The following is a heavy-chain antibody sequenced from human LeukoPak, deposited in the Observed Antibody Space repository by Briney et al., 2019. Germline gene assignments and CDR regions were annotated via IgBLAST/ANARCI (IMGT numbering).Heavy chain of an antibody. J-gene: IGHJ4*02. D-gene: IGHD3-10*01. CDR2: ISAYNGNT. Sequence: ASVEVSCKASGYTFTGYYMHWVRQAPGQGLEWMGWISAYNGNTNYAQKLQGRVTMTTDTSTSTAYMELRSLRSDDTAVYYCARDSGSLDYWGQGTLVTVSS. CDR1: GYTFTGYY. V-gene: IGHV1-18*04. CDR3: ARDSGSLDY.